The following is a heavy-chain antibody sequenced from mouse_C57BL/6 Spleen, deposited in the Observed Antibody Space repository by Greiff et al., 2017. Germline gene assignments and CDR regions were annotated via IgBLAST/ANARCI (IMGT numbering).Heavy chain of an antibody. Sequence: EVQLQQSGPGLVKPSQSLSLTCSVTGYSITSGYYWNWIRQFPGNKLEWMGYISYDGSNNYNPSLKNRISITRDTSKNQFFLKLNSVTTEDTATYYCARIPIDLYDYDRYFDYWGQGTTLTVSS. D-gene: IGHD2-4*01. CDR2: ISYDGSN. V-gene: IGHV3-6*01. J-gene: IGHJ2*01. CDR1: GYSITSGYY. CDR3: ARIPIDLYDYDRYFDY.